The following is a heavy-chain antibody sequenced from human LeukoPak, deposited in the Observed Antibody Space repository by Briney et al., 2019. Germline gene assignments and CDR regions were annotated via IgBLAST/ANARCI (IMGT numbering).Heavy chain of an antibody. CDR3: ARVGALGGHDF. Sequence: SETLSLTCTVSGGYISSYYWSWIRQPPGKGLEWIGYIYYSGSTNYNPSLKSRVTISLDKSKNQFSLKLNSVTAADTAVYYCARVGALGGHDFWGQGSLVTVSS. CDR2: IYYSGST. CDR1: GGYISSYY. V-gene: IGHV4-59*12. D-gene: IGHD1-26*01. J-gene: IGHJ4*02.